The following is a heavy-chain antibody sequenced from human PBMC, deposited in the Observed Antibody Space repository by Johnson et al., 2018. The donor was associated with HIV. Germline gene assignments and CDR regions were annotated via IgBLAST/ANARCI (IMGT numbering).Heavy chain of an antibody. CDR3: AREQYGGNSNAGDAFDI. Sequence: QVQLVESGGGVVQPGRSLRLSCSVSGFTFSSYGMHWVRQAPGKGLEWVAVISHDGRNEYYADSVKGRFTISRDNSKNTLYLQMNSLRAEDTAVYYCAREQYGGNSNAGDAFDIWGQGTMVTVSS. J-gene: IGHJ3*02. D-gene: IGHD4-23*01. CDR1: GFTFSSYG. CDR2: ISHDGRNE. V-gene: IGHV3-30*03.